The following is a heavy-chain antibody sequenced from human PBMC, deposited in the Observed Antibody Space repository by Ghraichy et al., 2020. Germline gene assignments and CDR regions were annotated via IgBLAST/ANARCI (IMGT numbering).Heavy chain of an antibody. CDR3: ARVSRIGRFLSPTYYYYMDV. D-gene: IGHD3-3*01. V-gene: IGHV1-69*06. CDR2: IIPIFGTA. Sequence: SVKVSCKASGGTFSSYAISWVRQAPGQGLEWMGGIIPIFGTANYAQKFQGRVTITADKSTSTAYMELSSLRSEDTAVYYCARVSRIGRFLSPTYYYYMDVWGKGTTVTVSS. CDR1: GGTFSSYA. J-gene: IGHJ6*03.